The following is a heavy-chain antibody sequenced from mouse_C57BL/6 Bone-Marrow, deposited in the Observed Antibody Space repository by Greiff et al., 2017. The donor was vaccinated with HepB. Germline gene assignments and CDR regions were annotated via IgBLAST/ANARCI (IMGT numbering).Heavy chain of an antibody. CDR1: GFTFTDYG. CDR3: TRGYYCGCGY. Sequence: EVMLVESGAGLVKPGGSLTLSCAASGFTFTDYGMHWVRQAPEKGLEWVADISSGSSTIYYADTLKGRFTISRDNAKNTLFLQITSLRSEDTAMYYCTRGYYCGCGYWGQGTTLTVSS. V-gene: IGHV5-17*01. CDR2: ISSGSSTI. J-gene: IGHJ2*01. D-gene: IGHD1-1*01.